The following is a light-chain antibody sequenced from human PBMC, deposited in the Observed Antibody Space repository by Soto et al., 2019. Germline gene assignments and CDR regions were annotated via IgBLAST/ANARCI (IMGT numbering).Light chain of an antibody. CDR3: QQYENYWT. CDR1: QSVSSSY. CDR2: ATS. J-gene: IGKJ1*01. Sequence: ENVLTQSPGTLSLSQGERATLSCRASQSVSSSYLAWYQQKPGQAPRVLIDATSTRATGIPARFSGSGSGTDFTLTISSLEPEDFGIYYCQQYENYWTFGQGTKVAIK. V-gene: IGKV3-20*01.